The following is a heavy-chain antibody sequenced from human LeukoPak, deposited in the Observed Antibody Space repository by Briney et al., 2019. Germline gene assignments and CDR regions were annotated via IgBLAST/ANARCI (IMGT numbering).Heavy chain of an antibody. D-gene: IGHD3-3*02. V-gene: IGHV3-23*01. CDR1: GFHFSDCA. CDR3: AKDLHFDGAMDV. Sequence: GGSLRLSYEASGFHFSDCAMSCARPAPGRGLEWVSALGSDGNKQYSESLEGRFAISRDIYKNTLFHPMRSLRAEDTALFYCAKDLHFDGAMDVCGQGTTVTVSS. CDR2: LGSDGNK. J-gene: IGHJ6*02.